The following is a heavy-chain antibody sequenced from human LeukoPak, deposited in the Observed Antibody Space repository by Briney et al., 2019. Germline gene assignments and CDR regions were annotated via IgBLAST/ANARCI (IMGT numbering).Heavy chain of an antibody. J-gene: IGHJ5*02. CDR1: GGSISTYY. CDR2: VYYSGST. CDR3: ARGTSGKYWFDP. D-gene: IGHD2-2*01. Sequence: SETLSLTCTISGGSISTYYWNWIRQPPGKGLEWIGYVYYSGSTNYNPSLKSRVTISVDTSKSQFSLKVSSVTAADTAVYYCARGTSGKYWFDPWGQGTLVTVSS. V-gene: IGHV4-59*01.